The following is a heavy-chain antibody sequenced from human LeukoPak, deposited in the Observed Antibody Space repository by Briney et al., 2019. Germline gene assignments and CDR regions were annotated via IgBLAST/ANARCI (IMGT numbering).Heavy chain of an antibody. J-gene: IGHJ3*02. CDR2: INWNGGST. CDR3: ARDNTYYYDSSGYFDAFDI. V-gene: IGHV3-20*04. Sequence: GGSLRLSXAASGFTFDDYGMSWVRQAPGKGLEWVSGINWNGGSTGYADSVKGRFTISRDNAKSSLYLQMNSLRAEDTALYYCARDNTYYYDSSGYFDAFDIWGQGTMVTVSS. D-gene: IGHD3-22*01. CDR1: GFTFDDYG.